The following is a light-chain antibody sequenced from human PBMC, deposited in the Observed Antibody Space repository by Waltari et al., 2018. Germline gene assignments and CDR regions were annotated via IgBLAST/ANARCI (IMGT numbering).Light chain of an antibody. CDR1: QSVSSSY. CDR2: GAS. J-gene: IGKJ4*01. CDR3: QQYGSSPLT. Sequence: IALTQSPGTPSLSPGERATLSCRASQSVSSSYLAWYQQKPGQAPRLLIYGASSRATGIPDRFSGSGSGTDFTLTISRLEPEDFAVYYCQQYGSSPLTFGGGTKVEIK. V-gene: IGKV3-20*01.